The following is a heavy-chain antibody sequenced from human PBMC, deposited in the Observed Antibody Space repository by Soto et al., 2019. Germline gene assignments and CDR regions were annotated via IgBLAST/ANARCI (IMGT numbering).Heavy chain of an antibody. CDR3: ARTIASSGYYSYYGMDV. D-gene: IGHD3-22*01. Sequence: ESGPTLVNPTQTLTLTCTFSGLSLITSGMFVSWIRQPPGKALEWLALIDWDDDKYYSTSLKTRLTISKDTSKNQVVLTMTNMDPVDTATYYCARTIASSGYYSYYGMDVWGQGTTVTVSS. J-gene: IGHJ6*02. CDR2: IDWDDDK. V-gene: IGHV2-70*01. CDR1: GLSLITSGMF.